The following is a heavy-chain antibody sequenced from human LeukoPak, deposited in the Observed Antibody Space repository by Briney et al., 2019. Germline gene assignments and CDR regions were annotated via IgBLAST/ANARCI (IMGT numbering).Heavy chain of an antibody. CDR2: IYYSGST. CDR3: ARGMRGFPVVFGF. Sequence: SETLSLTCTVSGDSISTYYWGWIRQPPGKGLEWIGYIYYSGSTNYNPSLKSRVTISVDTSKNQFSLRLRSVTAADTAVYYCARGMRGFPVVFGFWGQGTLVTVSS. V-gene: IGHV4-59*01. J-gene: IGHJ4*02. CDR1: GDSISTYY. D-gene: IGHD4-23*01.